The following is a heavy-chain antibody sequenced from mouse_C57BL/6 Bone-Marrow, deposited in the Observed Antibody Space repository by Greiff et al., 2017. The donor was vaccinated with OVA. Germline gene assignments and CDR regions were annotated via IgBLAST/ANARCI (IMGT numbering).Heavy chain of an antibody. V-gene: IGHV1-81*01. CDR1: GYTFTSYG. J-gene: IGHJ2*01. CDR2: IYPRSGNT. D-gene: IGHD2-3*01. Sequence: VKLVESGAELARPGASVKLSCKASGYTFTSYGISWVKQRTGQGLEWIGEIYPRSGNTYYNEKFKGKATLTADKSSSTAYMELRSLTSEDSAVYFCARWLLPYFDYWGQGTTLTVSS. CDR3: ARWLLPYFDY.